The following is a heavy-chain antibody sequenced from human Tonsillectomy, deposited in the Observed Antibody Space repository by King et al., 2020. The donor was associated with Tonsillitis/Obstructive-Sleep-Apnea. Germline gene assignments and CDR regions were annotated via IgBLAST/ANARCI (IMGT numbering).Heavy chain of an antibody. CDR2: ISFDGNNK. J-gene: IGHJ3*01. CDR3: ASNIWYCSGGVVCSLHDAFDL. CDR1: GFTFRNYG. D-gene: IGHD6-19*01. Sequence: QLVQSGGGVVQPGRSLRLSCAASGFTFRNYGIHWVRRAPGKGPEWVAVISFDGNNKDYAGSVKGRFAISRVNSGNTVYLQMNSLRAEDTAFYYCASNIWYCSGGVVCSLHDAFDLWGQGPMGTVSS. V-gene: IGHV3-30*09.